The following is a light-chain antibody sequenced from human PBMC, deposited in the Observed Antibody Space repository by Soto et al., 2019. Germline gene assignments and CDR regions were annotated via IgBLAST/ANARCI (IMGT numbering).Light chain of an antibody. CDR1: SSNIVTNH. Sequence: QSVLTQPPSASGTPGQRVTISCSGSSSNIVTNHVYWYQHLPGTAPKLLIYRNSLRPSGVPDRFSGSKSGTSASLVISGIRSEDEADYYCAAWDDSLSGWVFGGGTKLTVL. V-gene: IGLV1-47*01. J-gene: IGLJ3*02. CDR2: RNS. CDR3: AAWDDSLSGWV.